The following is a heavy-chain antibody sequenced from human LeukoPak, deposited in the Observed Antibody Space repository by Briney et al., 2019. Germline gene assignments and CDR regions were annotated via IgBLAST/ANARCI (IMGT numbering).Heavy chain of an antibody. Sequence: SVKVSCKASGGTFSSYAISWVRQAPGQRLEWMGRIIPILGIANYAQKFQGRVTITADKSTSTAYMELSSLRSEDTAVYYCARGPAARETGTFDYWGQGTLVTVSS. J-gene: IGHJ4*02. CDR3: ARGPAARETGTFDY. CDR2: IIPILGIA. D-gene: IGHD2-2*01. CDR1: GGTFSSYA. V-gene: IGHV1-69*04.